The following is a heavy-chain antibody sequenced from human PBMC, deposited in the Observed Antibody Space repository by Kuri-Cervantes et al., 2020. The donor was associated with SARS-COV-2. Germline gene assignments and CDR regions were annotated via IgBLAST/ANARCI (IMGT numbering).Heavy chain of an antibody. Sequence: SETLSLTCAVSGYSISSGYYWGWIRQPPGKGLEWIGSIYHSGSTYYNPSLKSRVTISVDTSKNQFSLKLSSVTAADTAVYYCANTAIAGLDYWGQGTLVTVSS. CDR3: ANTAIAGLDY. CDR1: GYSISSGYY. CDR2: IYHSGST. V-gene: IGHV4-38-2*01. J-gene: IGHJ4*02. D-gene: IGHD5-18*01.